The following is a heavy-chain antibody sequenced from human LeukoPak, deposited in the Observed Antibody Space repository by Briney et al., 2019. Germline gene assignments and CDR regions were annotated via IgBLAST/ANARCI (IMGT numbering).Heavy chain of an antibody. CDR2: VYYSGTT. D-gene: IGHD3-3*01. V-gene: IGHV4-59*01. CDR1: GGSISSYY. CDR3: ARGGVGVVRPYYYYMDV. Sequence: KSSETLSLTCTVSGGSISSYYWSWIRQSPGKGLEWIGYVYYSGTTNYNPSLKSRVTISVDTSKIQFSLRLSSVTAADTAVYYCARGGVGVVRPYYYYMDVWGKGTTVTVSS. J-gene: IGHJ6*03.